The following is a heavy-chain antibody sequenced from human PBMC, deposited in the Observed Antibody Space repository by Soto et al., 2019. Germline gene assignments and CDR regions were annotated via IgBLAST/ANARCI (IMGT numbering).Heavy chain of an antibody. J-gene: IGHJ4*02. CDR3: AKSGYDILTGYVYYFDY. D-gene: IGHD3-9*01. Sequence: PGGSLRLSCAASGFTFSSYAMSWVRQAPGKGLEWVSAISGSGGSTYYADSVKGRFTISRDNSKNTLYLQMNSLRAEDTAVYYCAKSGYDILTGYVYYFDYWGQGTLVTVSS. V-gene: IGHV3-23*01. CDR1: GFTFSSYA. CDR2: ISGSGGST.